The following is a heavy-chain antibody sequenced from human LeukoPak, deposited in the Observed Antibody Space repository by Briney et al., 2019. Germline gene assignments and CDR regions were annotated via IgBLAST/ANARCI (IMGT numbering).Heavy chain of an antibody. V-gene: IGHV4-4*07. CDR1: GGSISSFY. Sequence: SETLSLTCTVSGGSISSFYWSWIRQPAGKALEWIGRIYTSGSTNYNPSLKSRVTMSVDTSKNQSSLKLRSVTAADTAVYYCASEYYYDTSGYYSLASWGQGHLVTVSS. CDR3: ASEYYYDTSGYYSLAS. D-gene: IGHD3-22*01. CDR2: IYTSGST. J-gene: IGHJ4*02.